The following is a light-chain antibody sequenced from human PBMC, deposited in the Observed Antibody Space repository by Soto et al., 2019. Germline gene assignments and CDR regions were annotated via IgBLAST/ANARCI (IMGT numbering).Light chain of an antibody. CDR2: AAS. CDR1: QDIDTY. CDR3: QQAKGFPLT. Sequence: DIQMTQSPSSVSASVGDRVIITCRASQDIDTYLARYQLKPGKAPNLLIYAASNLQDEVPSRFNGSGAGIEVTITISSLQPEDFATYYCQQAKGFPLTFGGGTKVESK. J-gene: IGKJ4*01. V-gene: IGKV1-12*01.